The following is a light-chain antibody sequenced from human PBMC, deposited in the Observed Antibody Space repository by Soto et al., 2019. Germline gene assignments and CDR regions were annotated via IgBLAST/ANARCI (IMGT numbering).Light chain of an antibody. V-gene: IGLV6-57*04. J-gene: IGLJ2*01. CDR3: QSYDSINPVV. CDR1: SGSIARNY. Sequence: NFMLTQPHSVSEAPGKMVTISCTRSSGSIARNYVHWYQQRPGSAPTTLIYEDNERPSGVPDRFSGSIDSSSNSASLTISGLTAEDEADYYCQSYDSINPVVFGVGTKLTVL. CDR2: EDN.